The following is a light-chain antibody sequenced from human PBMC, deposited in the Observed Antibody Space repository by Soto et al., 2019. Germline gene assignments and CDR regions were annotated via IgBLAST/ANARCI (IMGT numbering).Light chain of an antibody. Sequence: EIVLTQSPGTLSLSPGDRATLSCRASQSVTNNYLDWFQQKPGQAPRLLIYDASIRADGIPDRFSGSGSETDFTLTISRLEPEDSAVYYCQQCSFSPRTFGQGTKVEIK. V-gene: IGKV3-20*01. CDR3: QQCSFSPRT. J-gene: IGKJ1*01. CDR1: QSVTNNY. CDR2: DAS.